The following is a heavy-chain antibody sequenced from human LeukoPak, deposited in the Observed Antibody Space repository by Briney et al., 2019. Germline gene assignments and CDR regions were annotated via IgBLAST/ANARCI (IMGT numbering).Heavy chain of an antibody. V-gene: IGHV3-23*01. Sequence: GGSLRLSCAASGFTFSSYAMNWVRQAPETGLEWISILTNNGANTWYADSVKGRFTISRDNSKNTLYLQMNSLRAEDTAIYYCAKGTLGSCIGPRCYPLDSWGQGTLVTVSS. CDR3: AKGTLGSCIGPRCYPLDS. D-gene: IGHD2-15*01. CDR1: GFTFSSYA. CDR2: LTNNGANT. J-gene: IGHJ4*02.